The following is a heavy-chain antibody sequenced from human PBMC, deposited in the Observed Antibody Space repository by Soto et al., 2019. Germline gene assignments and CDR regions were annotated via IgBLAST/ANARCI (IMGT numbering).Heavy chain of an antibody. CDR3: ARGGVSGSSRPSAYYYGMDV. D-gene: IGHD3-10*01. CDR1: GGTLSRYA. J-gene: IGHJ6*02. CDR2: IIPILGTA. Sequence: SVKVCCKASGGTLSRYAMSWVRQARGEGLEWMGEIIPILGTANYAQRFQGRVTITADESTSTAYMELSSLRSEDTAVYYCARGGVSGSSRPSAYYYGMDVWGQGTTVTVSS. V-gene: IGHV1-69*13.